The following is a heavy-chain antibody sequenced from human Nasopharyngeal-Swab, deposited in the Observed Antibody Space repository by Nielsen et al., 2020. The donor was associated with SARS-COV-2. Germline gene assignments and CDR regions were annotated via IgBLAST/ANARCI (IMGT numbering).Heavy chain of an antibody. V-gene: IGHV5-51*01. CDR3: ARLLMGGQPDYYYYYMDV. CDR2: IYPGDSDT. D-gene: IGHD1-26*01. J-gene: IGHJ6*03. CDR1: GYSFTSYW. Sequence: GESLKISCKGSGYSFTSYWIGWVRQMPGKGLEWVGIIYPGDSDTRYSPSFQGQVTISADKSISTAYLQWSSLKASDTAMYYCARLLMGGQPDYYYYYMDVWGKGTTVTVSS.